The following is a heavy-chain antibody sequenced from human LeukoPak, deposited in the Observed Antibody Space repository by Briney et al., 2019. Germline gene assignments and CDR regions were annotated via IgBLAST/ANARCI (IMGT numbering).Heavy chain of an antibody. CDR2: INPNSGGT. J-gene: IGHJ4*02. V-gene: IGHV1-2*02. D-gene: IGHD3-3*01. CDR3: ARAPYYDFWSGHHFDY. Sequence: GASVKVSCKASGYTFTGYYMHWVRQAPGQGLEWMGWINPNSGGTNYAQKFQGRVTMTRDTSISTAYMELSRLRSDDTAVYYCARAPYYDFWSGHHFDYWGQGTLVTVSS. CDR1: GYTFTGYY.